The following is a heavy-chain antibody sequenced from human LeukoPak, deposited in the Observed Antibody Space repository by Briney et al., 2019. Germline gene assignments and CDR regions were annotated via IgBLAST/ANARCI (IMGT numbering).Heavy chain of an antibody. Sequence: GASVNVSCKVSGYTFTSYDINWVRQATGQGLEWLGWMSASSGNTGYAQKFQGRVSMTRATSISTAYLELSSLTFEDTAVYYCVRTPPKGDIDYWGQGTLVTVSS. V-gene: IGHV1-8*01. CDR2: MSASSGNT. CDR1: GYTFTSYD. J-gene: IGHJ4*02. D-gene: IGHD2-21*02. CDR3: VRTPPKGDIDY.